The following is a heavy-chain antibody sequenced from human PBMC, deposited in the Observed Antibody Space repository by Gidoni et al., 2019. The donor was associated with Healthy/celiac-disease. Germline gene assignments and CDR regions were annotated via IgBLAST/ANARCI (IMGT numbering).Heavy chain of an antibody. V-gene: IGHV3-13*04. CDR3: AREVAAAGTRDNWFDP. CDR2: IGTAGDT. CDR1: GVTFSSYD. J-gene: IGHJ5*02. D-gene: IGHD6-13*01. Sequence: EVQLVESGGGLVQPGGSLRPSCAASGVTFSSYDMHRVRQPTGKGLEWVSAIGTAGDTYYPGSVKGRFTISRENAKNSLYLQMNSLRAGDTAVYYCAREVAAAGTRDNWFDPWGQGTLVTVSS.